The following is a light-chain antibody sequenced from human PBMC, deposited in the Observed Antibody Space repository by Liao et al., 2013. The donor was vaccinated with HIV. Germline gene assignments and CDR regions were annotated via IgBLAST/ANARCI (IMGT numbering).Light chain of an antibody. V-gene: IGLV3-21*01. CDR1: NFRSKS. CDR2: YDS. Sequence: SYELTQPPSVSVAPGMTARITCGGNNFRSKSVHWYQQKTDQAPVLVIHYDSERPSGIPERFSGSNPGNTATLTISGTQAIDEADYYCQAWDGSTAVFGGGTKLTVL. J-gene: IGLJ3*02. CDR3: QAWDGSTAV.